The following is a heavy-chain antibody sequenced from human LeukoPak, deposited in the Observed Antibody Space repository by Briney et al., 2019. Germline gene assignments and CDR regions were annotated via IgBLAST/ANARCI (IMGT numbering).Heavy chain of an antibody. Sequence: ASVKVSCKASGYTITSYGISWVRQAPGQGLEWMGWISAYNGNINYAQKLQGRVTMTTDTSTSTAYMELRSLRSDDTAVYYCARIAYCGGDCYTTYFDYWGQGTLVTVSS. D-gene: IGHD2-21*01. CDR2: ISAYNGNI. J-gene: IGHJ4*02. CDR1: GYTITSYG. CDR3: ARIAYCGGDCYTTYFDY. V-gene: IGHV1-18*01.